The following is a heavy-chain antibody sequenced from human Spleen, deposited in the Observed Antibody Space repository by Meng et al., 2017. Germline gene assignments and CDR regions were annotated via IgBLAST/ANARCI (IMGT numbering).Heavy chain of an antibody. CDR1: GFTFSRYW. CDR3: SKDYTGSDDY. V-gene: IGHV3-74*01. J-gene: IGHJ4*02. D-gene: IGHD5-12*01. Sequence: VQLLESGGGVVQPGGSLRLSCAASGFTFSRYWMHWVRQVPGQGLVWVSRINPDGSSTSYADSVKGRFTISRDNAKNTLYLQMTSLRAEDTAVYYCSKDYTGSDDYWGQGTLVTVSS. CDR2: INPDGSST.